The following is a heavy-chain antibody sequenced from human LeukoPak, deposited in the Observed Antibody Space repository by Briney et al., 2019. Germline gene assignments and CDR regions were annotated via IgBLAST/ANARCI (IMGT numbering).Heavy chain of an antibody. CDR3: ARVGSCYYDSSGYFGAFDI. CDR2: IIPILGIA. V-gene: IGHV1-69*04. J-gene: IGHJ3*02. D-gene: IGHD3-22*01. Sequence: SVKVSCKASGGTFSSYAISWVRQAPGQGLEWMGRIIPILGIANYAQKFQGRVTITADKSTSTAYMERSSLRSEDTAVYYCARVGSCYYDSSGYFGAFDIWGQGTMVTVSS. CDR1: GGTFSSYA.